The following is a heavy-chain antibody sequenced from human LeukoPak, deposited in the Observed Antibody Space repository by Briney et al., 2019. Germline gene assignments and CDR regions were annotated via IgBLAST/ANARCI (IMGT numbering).Heavy chain of an antibody. CDR2: ISGSGGST. V-gene: IGHV3-23*01. CDR1: GFTFSSYA. Sequence: PGGSLRLSCAASGFTFSSYAMSWVRQAPGKGLEWVSAISGSGGSTYYADSVKGRFTISRDNSKNTLYLQVNSLRAEDTAVYYCAKDFSSVGIAVAGSRPYYYYGMDVWGQGTTVTVSS. D-gene: IGHD6-19*01. CDR3: AKDFSSVGIAVAGSRPYYYYGMDV. J-gene: IGHJ6*02.